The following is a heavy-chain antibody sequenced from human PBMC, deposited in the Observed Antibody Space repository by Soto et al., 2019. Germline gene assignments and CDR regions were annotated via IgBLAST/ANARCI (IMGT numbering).Heavy chain of an antibody. J-gene: IGHJ6*02. CDR1: GGTFRTSA. Sequence: QVQLVQSGPEVKKPGSSVRVSCKTSGGTFRTSAISWVRQAPGQGLEWMGGIMPVFSTPDYAQKFQGRVTITADESMSTAYMELSSLRSEDTAVYYCARDKDRQQLGGNYYYIMDVWGQGTTVTVSS. D-gene: IGHD3-3*02. CDR3: ARDKDRQQLGGNYYYIMDV. V-gene: IGHV1-69*12. CDR2: IMPVFSTP.